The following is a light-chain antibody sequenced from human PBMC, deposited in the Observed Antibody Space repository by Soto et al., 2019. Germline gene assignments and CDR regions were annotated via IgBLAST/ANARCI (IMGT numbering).Light chain of an antibody. CDR2: DVS. Sequence: QSVLTQPASVSGSPGQSITISCTGTSSDVGAYNYVSWYQQHPGKAPKLMIYDVSNRPSEVSNRFSGSKSGNTASLTISGLQAEDEADYYCSSYTTSSTLVFGGGTKLTVL. J-gene: IGLJ2*01. CDR1: SSDVGAYNY. V-gene: IGLV2-14*03. CDR3: SSYTTSSTLV.